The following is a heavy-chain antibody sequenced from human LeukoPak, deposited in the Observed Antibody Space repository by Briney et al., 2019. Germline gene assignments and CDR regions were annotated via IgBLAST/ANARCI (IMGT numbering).Heavy chain of an antibody. D-gene: IGHD3-16*01. CDR2: IGGPAET. Sequence: PGGSLRLSCAASGFPFDVHAMSWVRQAPGKGPEWVATIGGPAETFYADSVKGRFIIFRDNSKYTLYLQMNNLRAEDSALYYYAKDWTSHNGVYDCFDFWGQGTQVTVSS. J-gene: IGHJ4*02. V-gene: IGHV3-23*01. CDR1: GFPFDVHA. CDR3: AKDWTSHNGVYDCFDF.